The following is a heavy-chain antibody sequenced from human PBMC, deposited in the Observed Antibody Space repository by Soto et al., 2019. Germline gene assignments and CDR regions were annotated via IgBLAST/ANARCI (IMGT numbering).Heavy chain of an antibody. CDR3: ARGEDGYRGTHFDY. V-gene: IGHV1-69*13. CDR1: GGPFSTFG. CDR2: IIPIFGAA. Sequence: ASVKVSCKASGGPFSTFGISWVRQAPGQGLEWMGGIIPIFGAANYAPKFQDRLTITADESTSTVYMELSSLTSEDTAIYFCARGEDGYRGTHFDYWGQGALVTVSS. J-gene: IGHJ4*02. D-gene: IGHD5-12*01.